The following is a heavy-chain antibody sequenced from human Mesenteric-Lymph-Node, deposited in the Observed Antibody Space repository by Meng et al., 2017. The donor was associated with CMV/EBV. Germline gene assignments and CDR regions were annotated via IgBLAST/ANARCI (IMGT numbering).Heavy chain of an antibody. CDR1: GFTFSTYG. D-gene: IGHD2-8*01. CDR2: IWHDGNTE. J-gene: IGHJ3*02. V-gene: IGHV3-33*06. Sequence: GESLKISCAASGFTFSTYGIHWVRQAPGKGLDWVAVIWHDGNTEYYADSVKGRFTISRDNSKNTLYLQMNSLRVEDTAVYYCAKDQSVLMVYRDAFDIWGQGTMVTVSS. CDR3: AKDQSVLMVYRDAFDI.